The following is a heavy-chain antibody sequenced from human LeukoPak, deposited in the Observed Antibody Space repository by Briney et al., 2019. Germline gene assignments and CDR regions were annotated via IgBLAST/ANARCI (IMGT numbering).Heavy chain of an antibody. CDR1: GFTFDDYA. J-gene: IGHJ4*02. CDR3: AKDLYYYFDY. D-gene: IGHD2-15*01. V-gene: IGHV3-43*02. CDR2: ISGDGGST. Sequence: GGSLRLSCAASGFTFDDYAMHWVRQAPGKGLEWVSLISGDGGSTYYADSVKGRFTISRDNSKNSLYLQMNSLRTGDTALYYCAKDLYYYFDYWGQGTLVTVSP.